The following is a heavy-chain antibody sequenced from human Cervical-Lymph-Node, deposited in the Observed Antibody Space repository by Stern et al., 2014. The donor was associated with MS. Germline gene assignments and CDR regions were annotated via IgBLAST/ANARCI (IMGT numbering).Heavy chain of an antibody. Sequence: QITLKESGPTLVKPTQTVTLTCTLSGFSVATAGVGVGWIRQPPGKALEWLELIYLDDDKLYSPSLKNRLTIIKDTSKNQVVLTMTNVDPVDTATYYCAHSRVKYCRGGTCYSSLFDYWGQGTLVTVSS. V-gene: IGHV2-5*02. CDR2: IYLDDDK. J-gene: IGHJ4*02. D-gene: IGHD2-15*01. CDR1: GFSVATAGVG. CDR3: AHSRVKYCRGGTCYSSLFDY.